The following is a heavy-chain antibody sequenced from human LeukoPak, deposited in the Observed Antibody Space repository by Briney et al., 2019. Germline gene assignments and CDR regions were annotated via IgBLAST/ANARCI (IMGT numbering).Heavy chain of an antibody. J-gene: IGHJ4*02. D-gene: IGHD3-22*01. CDR1: GYTFTNYA. CDR3: ARGYPEYYDDSSGYFDH. V-gene: IGHV1-46*01. Sequence: ASVKVSCKASGYTFTNYAVNWVRQAPGQGLEWMGMINPSGGSTKFAQKFQGRVTMTRDMSTSTVYIEVSSLRPEETAVYYCARGYPEYYDDSSGYFDHWGQGTLVTVSS. CDR2: INPSGGST.